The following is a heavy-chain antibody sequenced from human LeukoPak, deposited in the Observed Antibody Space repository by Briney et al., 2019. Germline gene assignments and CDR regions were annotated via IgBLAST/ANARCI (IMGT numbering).Heavy chain of an antibody. Sequence: ASVKVSCKASGYTFTGYYMHWVRQAPGQGLEWMGWINPNSGGTNYAQKFQGRVTMTRDTSISTAYMELSRLRSDDTAVYYCARSFYGSGNKFDYWGQGTLVTVSS. CDR2: INPNSGGT. V-gene: IGHV1-2*02. J-gene: IGHJ4*02. CDR1: GYTFTGYY. D-gene: IGHD3-10*01. CDR3: ARSFYGSGNKFDY.